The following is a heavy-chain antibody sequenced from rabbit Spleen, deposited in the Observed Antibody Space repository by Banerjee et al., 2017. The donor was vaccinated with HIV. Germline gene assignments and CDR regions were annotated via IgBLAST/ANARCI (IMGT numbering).Heavy chain of an antibody. J-gene: IGHJ4*01. D-gene: IGHD1-1*01. CDR3: ARDLVAVIGWNFNL. V-gene: IGHV1S40*01. Sequence: VESGGGLVQPGASLTLTCTASGFSFSSGYDMCWVRQAPGKGLEWIGCIYTSNDKTYYASWAKGRFTMSKTSSTTVSLQMNSLTVADTATYFCARDLVAVIGWNFNLWGPGTLVTVS. CDR1: GFSFSSGYD. CDR2: IYTSNDKT.